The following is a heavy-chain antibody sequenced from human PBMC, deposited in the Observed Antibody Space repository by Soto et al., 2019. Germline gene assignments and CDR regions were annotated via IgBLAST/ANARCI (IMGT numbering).Heavy chain of an antibody. D-gene: IGHD6-19*01. CDR1: GYTFTSHY. CDR3: SRGLWQWLFDY. J-gene: IGHJ4*02. CDR2: IDTSGGAT. Sequence: QVQLVQSGAEVKKPGASVMVSCRASGYTFTSHYMHWVRQAPGQGLEWMGMIDTSGGATTYAQKFQGRVTITRDTSTTTIYMELSSLRPADTAVYSCSRGLWQWLFDYWGQGTLVTVSS. V-gene: IGHV1-46*03.